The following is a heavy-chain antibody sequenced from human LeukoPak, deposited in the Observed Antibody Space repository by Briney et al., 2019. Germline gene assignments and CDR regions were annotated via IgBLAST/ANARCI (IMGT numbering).Heavy chain of an antibody. Sequence: GASVKVSCKASGYTFTGYYMHWVRQAPGQGLEWMGWINPNSGGTNYAQKFQGRVTMTRDTSISTAYVELSRLRSDDTAVYYCARANGDYYYYMDVWGKGTTVTVSS. D-gene: IGHD2-8*01. J-gene: IGHJ6*03. V-gene: IGHV1-2*02. CDR3: ARANGDYYYYMDV. CDR2: INPNSGGT. CDR1: GYTFTGYY.